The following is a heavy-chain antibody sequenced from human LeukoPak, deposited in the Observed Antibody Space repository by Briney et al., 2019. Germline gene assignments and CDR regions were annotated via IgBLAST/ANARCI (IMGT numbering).Heavy chain of an antibody. J-gene: IGHJ4*02. Sequence: ASVKVSCKASGGTFSSYAISWVRQAPGQGLEWMGRIIPIFGTANYAQKFQGRVTITTDESTSTAYMELSGLRSEDTAVYYCARSYYYGSGSYPDYWGQGTLVTVSS. CDR1: GGTFSSYA. CDR3: ARSYYYGSGSYPDY. V-gene: IGHV1-69*05. D-gene: IGHD3-10*01. CDR2: IIPIFGTA.